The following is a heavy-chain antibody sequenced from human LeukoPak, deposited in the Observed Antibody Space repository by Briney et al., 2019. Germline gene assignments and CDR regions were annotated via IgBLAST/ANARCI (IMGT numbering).Heavy chain of an antibody. V-gene: IGHV3-30*04. J-gene: IGHJ4*02. CDR2: ISYDGSNK. CDR1: GFTFSSYA. CDR3: AKDSGVLRHFDWLSYFDY. Sequence: PGRSLRLSCAASGFTFSSYAMHWVRQAPGKGLEWVAVISYDGSNKYYADSVKGRFTIPRDNSKRTLYLQMNSLRAEDTAVYYCAKDSGVLRHFDWLSYFDYWGQGTLVTVSS. D-gene: IGHD3-9*01.